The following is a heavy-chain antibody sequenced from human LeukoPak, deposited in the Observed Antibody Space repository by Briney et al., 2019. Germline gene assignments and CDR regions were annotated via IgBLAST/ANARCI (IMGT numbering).Heavy chain of an antibody. CDR1: GFTFSSYA. D-gene: IGHD5-12*01. CDR3: AKGAYDYIEMGYFDY. V-gene: IGHV3-30*07. CDR2: ISYDGSNK. Sequence: GGSLRLSCAASGFTFSSYAMHWVRQAPGKGLEWVAVISYDGSNKYYADSVKGRFTISRDNSKNRLYLQMNSLRAEDTALYYCAKGAYDYIEMGYFDYWGQGTLVTVSS. J-gene: IGHJ4*02.